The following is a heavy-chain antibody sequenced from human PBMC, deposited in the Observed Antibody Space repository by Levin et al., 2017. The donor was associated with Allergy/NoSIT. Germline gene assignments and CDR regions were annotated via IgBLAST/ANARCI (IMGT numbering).Heavy chain of an antibody. D-gene: IGHD6-6*01. V-gene: IGHV2-5*02. CDR1: GFSLSTSGVG. J-gene: IGHJ4*02. Sequence: SGPTLVKPTQTLTLTCTFSGFSLSTSGVGVGWIRQPPGKALEWLALIYWDDDKRYSPSLKSRPTITKDTSKNQVVLTMTNMDPVDTATYYCAHENSNFEEYSRVFDYWGQGTLVTVSS. CDR2: IYWDDDK. CDR3: AHENSNFEEYSRVFDY.